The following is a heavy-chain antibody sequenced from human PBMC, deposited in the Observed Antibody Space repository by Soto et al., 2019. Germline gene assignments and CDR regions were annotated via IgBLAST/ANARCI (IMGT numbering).Heavy chain of an antibody. V-gene: IGHV3-48*01. Sequence: LRLSCAASGFTFSSYSMNWVRQAPGKGLEWVSYISSSSSTIYYADSVKGRFTISRDNAKNSLYLQMNSLRAEDTAVYYCAKEDIVISYMDVWGKGTTVTVSS. J-gene: IGHJ6*03. D-gene: IGHD5-12*01. CDR1: GFTFSSYS. CDR2: ISSSSSTI. CDR3: AKEDIVISYMDV.